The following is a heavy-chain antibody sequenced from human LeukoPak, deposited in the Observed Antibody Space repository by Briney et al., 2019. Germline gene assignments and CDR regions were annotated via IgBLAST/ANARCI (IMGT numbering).Heavy chain of an antibody. J-gene: IGHJ3*02. Sequence: PSETLSLTCAVSGYSINSGYYWGWIRPPPGKGLEWIGIIYHSGSTSYNPSLKSRVTISVDTSKNQFSLKLSSVTAADTAVYYCARHRAGATSYDAFDIWGQGTMVTVSS. D-gene: IGHD1-26*01. CDR2: IYHSGST. V-gene: IGHV4-38-2*01. CDR1: GYSINSGYY. CDR3: ARHRAGATSYDAFDI.